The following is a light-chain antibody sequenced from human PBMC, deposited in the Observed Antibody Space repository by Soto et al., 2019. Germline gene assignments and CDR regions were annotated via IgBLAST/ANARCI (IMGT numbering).Light chain of an antibody. V-gene: IGLV2-8*01. CDR2: DVI. CDR1: SSDVGTYNY. CDR3: SSYAGTNIWV. Sequence: QLVLTQPPSASGSPGQSVTISCSGTSSDVGTYNYVSWYQQHPGKAPKLIIYDVIERPSGVPDRFSGSKSGNTASLTVSGLQAEDEADYYCSSYAGTNIWVFGGGTKLTVL. J-gene: IGLJ3*02.